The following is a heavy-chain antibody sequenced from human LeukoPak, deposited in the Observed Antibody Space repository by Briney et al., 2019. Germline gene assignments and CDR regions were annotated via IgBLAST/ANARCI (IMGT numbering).Heavy chain of an antibody. Sequence: GGSLRLSCAASGFTFSSYAMHWVRQAPGKGLEWVAVISYDGSNKYYADSVKGRFTISRDNAKNSLYLQMNSLRAEDTAVYYCARVCDYWGQGTLVTVSS. CDR1: GFTFSSYA. CDR2: ISYDGSNK. J-gene: IGHJ4*02. V-gene: IGHV3-30*04. CDR3: ARVCDY.